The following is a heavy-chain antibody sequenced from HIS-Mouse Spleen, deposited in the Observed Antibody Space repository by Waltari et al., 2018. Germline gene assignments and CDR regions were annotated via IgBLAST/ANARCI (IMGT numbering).Heavy chain of an antibody. V-gene: IGHV3-30*03. CDR3: AGRIAAAGTDWFDP. CDR2: ISYDGSNK. D-gene: IGHD6-13*01. CDR1: GFTFSSYG. Sequence: QVQLVESGGGVVQPGRSLRLSCAASGFTFSSYGMHWVRQAPGKGLEWWAVISYDGSNKYYAESVKGRFTISRDNSKNTLYLQMNSLRAEDTAVYYCAGRIAAAGTDWFDPWGQGTLVTVSS. J-gene: IGHJ5*02.